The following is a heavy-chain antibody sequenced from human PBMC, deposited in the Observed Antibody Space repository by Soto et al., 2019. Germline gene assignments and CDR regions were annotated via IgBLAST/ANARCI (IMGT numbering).Heavy chain of an antibody. CDR1: GGTFSSYT. CDR2: IIPILGIA. CDR3: ARGGVDSGYDRYYYYGMDV. J-gene: IGHJ6*02. D-gene: IGHD5-12*01. Sequence: QVQLVQSGAEVKKRGSSVKVSCKASGGTFSSYTISWVRQAPGQGLEWMGRIIPILGIANDAQKFQGRVTITADKSTSTAYMELSILRSEDTAVYYCARGGVDSGYDRYYYYGMDVWGQGTTVTVSS. V-gene: IGHV1-69*02.